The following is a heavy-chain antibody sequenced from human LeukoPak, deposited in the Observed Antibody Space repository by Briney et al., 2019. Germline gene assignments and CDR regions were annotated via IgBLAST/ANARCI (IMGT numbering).Heavy chain of an antibody. V-gene: IGHV1-69*05. CDR3: ATALDLWFGELFYMDV. J-gene: IGHJ6*03. Sequence: LVKVSCKASGGTFSSYAISWVRQAPGQGLEWMGRIIPIFGTANYAQKFQGRVTITTDESTSTAYMELSSLRSEDTAVYYCATALDLWFGELFYMDVWGKGTTVTVSS. D-gene: IGHD3-10*01. CDR2: IIPIFGTA. CDR1: GGTFSSYA.